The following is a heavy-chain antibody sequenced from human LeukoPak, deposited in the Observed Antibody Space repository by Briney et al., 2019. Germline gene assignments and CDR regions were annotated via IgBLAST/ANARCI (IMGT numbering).Heavy chain of an antibody. CDR3: ASTNDSSGHGAFDI. V-gene: IGHV1-69*05. CDR2: IIPIFGTA. Sequence: ASVKVSCKASGGTFSSYAISWVRQAPGQGLEWMGGIIPIFGTANYAQKFQGRVTITTDESTSTAYMELSSLRSEDTAVYYCASTNDSSGHGAFDIWGQGTMVTVSS. D-gene: IGHD3-22*01. CDR1: GGTFSSYA. J-gene: IGHJ3*02.